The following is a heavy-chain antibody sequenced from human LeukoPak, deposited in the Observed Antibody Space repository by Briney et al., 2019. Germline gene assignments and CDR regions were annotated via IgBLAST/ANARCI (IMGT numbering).Heavy chain of an antibody. V-gene: IGHV4-59*01. CDR1: GGSISSYY. D-gene: IGHD6-13*01. J-gene: IGHJ3*02. CDR3: ARLAAVDDGFDI. Sequence: PPETLSLTCTVSGGSISSYYWSWIRQPPGKGLEWIGYIYCSGSTNYNPSLKSRVTISVDTSKNQFSLKLSSVTAADTAVYYCARLAAVDDGFDIWGQGTMVTVSS. CDR2: IYCSGST.